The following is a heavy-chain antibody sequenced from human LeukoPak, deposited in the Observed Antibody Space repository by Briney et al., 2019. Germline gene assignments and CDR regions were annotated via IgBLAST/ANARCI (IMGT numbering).Heavy chain of an antibody. CDR3: AKGGYDPDYYFDY. V-gene: IGHV3-43D*03. CDR2: ISWEGGTT. Sequence: GGSLRLSCAASGFSFDDYAMRWVRQAPGKGLEWVSLISWEGGTTYYADSVKGRFSISRDNSKNSLYLEMNSLRAEDTALYYCAKGGYDPDYYFDYWGQGTLVTVSS. CDR1: GFSFDDYA. J-gene: IGHJ4*02. D-gene: IGHD3-16*01.